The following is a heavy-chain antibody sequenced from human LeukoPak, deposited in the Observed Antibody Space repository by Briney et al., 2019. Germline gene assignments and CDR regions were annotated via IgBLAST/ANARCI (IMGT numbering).Heavy chain of an antibody. CDR2: ISAYNGNT. D-gene: IGHD3-22*01. Sequence: GAAVKVSCKASGYTFTNYIISWVRQAPGQGLEWMGWISAYNGNTNYAQKLQGRVTMTTDTSTATAYMELRSLRSDDTAVYYCARGGYYFRFDTWGQGTLVTVSS. CDR3: ARGGYYFRFDT. CDR1: GYTFTNYI. J-gene: IGHJ5*02. V-gene: IGHV1-18*01.